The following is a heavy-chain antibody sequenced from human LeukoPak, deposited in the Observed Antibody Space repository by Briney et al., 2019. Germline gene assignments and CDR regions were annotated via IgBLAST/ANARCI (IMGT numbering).Heavy chain of an antibody. CDR1: GGSFSGYY. J-gene: IGHJ4*02. Sequence: SETLSLTCAVYGGSFSGYYWSWIRQPPGKWLEWIGEINHSGSTNYNPSLKSRVTISVDTSKNQFSLKLSSVTAADTAVYYCARHHRFGELLSPKGYYFDYWGQGTLVTVSS. CDR2: INHSGST. D-gene: IGHD3-10*01. V-gene: IGHV4-34*01. CDR3: ARHHRFGELLSPKGYYFDY.